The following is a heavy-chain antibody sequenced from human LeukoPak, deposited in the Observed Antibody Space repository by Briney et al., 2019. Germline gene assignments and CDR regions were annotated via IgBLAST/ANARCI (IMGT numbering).Heavy chain of an antibody. D-gene: IGHD3-10*01. CDR3: AKHGVLLWFGELQHAFDI. CDR1: GFTFSSYA. Sequence: EGSLRLSCAASGFTFSSYAMSWVRQAPGKGLEWVSAISGSGGSTYYADSVKGRFTISRDNSKNTLYLQMNSLRAEDTAVYYCAKHGVLLWFGELQHAFDIWGQGTMVTVSS. J-gene: IGHJ3*02. CDR2: ISGSGGST. V-gene: IGHV3-23*01.